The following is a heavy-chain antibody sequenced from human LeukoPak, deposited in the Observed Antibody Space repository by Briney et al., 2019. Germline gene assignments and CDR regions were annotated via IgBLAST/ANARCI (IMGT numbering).Heavy chain of an antibody. D-gene: IGHD3-10*01. J-gene: IGHJ3*02. Sequence: SETLSLTCTVSGGSISSSSYYWGWIRQPPGKGLEWIGGIYYSGSTYYNPSLKGRVTISVDTSKNQFSLKLSSVTAADTAVYYCARLDALWFGESPDIWGQGTMVTVSS. CDR3: ARLDALWFGESPDI. CDR2: IYYSGST. V-gene: IGHV4-39*07. CDR1: GGSISSSSYY.